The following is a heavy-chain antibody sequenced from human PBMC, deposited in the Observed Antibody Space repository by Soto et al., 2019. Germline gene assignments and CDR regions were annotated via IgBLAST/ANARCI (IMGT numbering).Heavy chain of an antibody. CDR3: ARVEGRFYYGMDV. Sequence: QVQLQESGPGLVKPSGTLSLTCAVSGGSISSSNCWSWVRQPPGKGLEWIGEIYHSGSANYNPSLKSRVTISVDKSKHQFSLKPSSVTAADTAVYYCARVEGRFYYGMDVWGQGTTVTVSS. CDR1: GGSISSSNC. J-gene: IGHJ6*02. V-gene: IGHV4-4*02. CDR2: IYHSGSA.